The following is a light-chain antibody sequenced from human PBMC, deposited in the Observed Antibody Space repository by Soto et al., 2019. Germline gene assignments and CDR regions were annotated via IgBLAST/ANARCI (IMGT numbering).Light chain of an antibody. J-gene: IGLJ2*01. CDR1: SSNIGSNT. V-gene: IGLV1-44*01. CDR3: AAWDDSLNGRI. Sequence: QSVLTQPPSASGTPGQRVTISCSGSSSNIGSNTVNWHQQLPGTAPRLLIYSNNERPSGVPDRFSGYKSGTSASLAISGLQSEDEDDYYCAAWDDSLNGRIFGGGTKLTVL. CDR2: SNN.